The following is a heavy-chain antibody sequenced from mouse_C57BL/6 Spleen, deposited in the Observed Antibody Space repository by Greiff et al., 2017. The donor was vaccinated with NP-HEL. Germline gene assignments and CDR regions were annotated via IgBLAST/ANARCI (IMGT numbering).Heavy chain of an antibody. V-gene: IGHV1-59*01. CDR1: GYTFTSYW. J-gene: IGHJ3*01. Sequence: QVQLQQPGAELVRPGTSVKLSCKASGYTFTSYWMHWVKQRPGQGLEWIGVIDPSDSYTNYNQKFKGKATLTVDTSSSTAYMQLSSLTSEDSAVYYCANYYYGSSPYWFAYWGQGTLVTVSA. CDR2: IDPSDSYT. D-gene: IGHD1-1*01. CDR3: ANYYYGSSPYWFAY.